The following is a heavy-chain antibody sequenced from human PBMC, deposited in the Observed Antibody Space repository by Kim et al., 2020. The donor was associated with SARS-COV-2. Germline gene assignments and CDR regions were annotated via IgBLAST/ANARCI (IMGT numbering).Heavy chain of an antibody. CDR1: GFTFSSYA. V-gene: IGHV3-23*01. J-gene: IGHJ6*02. D-gene: IGHD3-16*02. CDR3: AKGDIGGYDYVWGSYRYYYYYYGMDA. CDR2: ISGSGGST. Sequence: GGSLRLSCAASGFTFSSYAMSWVRQAPGKGLEWVSAISGSGGSTYYADSVKGRFTISRDNSKNTLYLQMNSLRAEDTAVYYCAKGDIGGYDYVWGSYRYYYYYYGMDAWGQGTTVTVSS.